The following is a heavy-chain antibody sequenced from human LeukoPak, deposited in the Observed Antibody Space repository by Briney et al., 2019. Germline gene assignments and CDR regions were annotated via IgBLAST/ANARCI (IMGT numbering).Heavy chain of an antibody. CDR3: ASQSYARFDP. J-gene: IGHJ5*02. D-gene: IGHD3-16*01. V-gene: IGHV3-7*01. CDR1: GFSFSSHW. Sequence: GGSLRLSCAASGFSFSSHWMSWVRQAPGKGLEWVGNIQPDGSEQYPVDSVKGRFTISRDNARNSMFLQMNSLRVEDTPVYYCASQSYARFDPWGQGTLVTVSS. CDR2: IQPDGSEQ.